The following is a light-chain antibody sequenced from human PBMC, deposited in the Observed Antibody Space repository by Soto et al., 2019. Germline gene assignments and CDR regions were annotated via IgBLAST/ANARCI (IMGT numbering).Light chain of an antibody. Sequence: EIVMTQSPATLSVSPGERATLFCRTSQSVTSNLAWYQQKPGQAPRLLIYGASTRATGIAARFSGNGSGTEFTLTISSLQSEDFAVYYCQQYNNWPPTFGGGTKVEI. CDR1: QSVTSN. CDR3: QQYNNWPPT. CDR2: GAS. J-gene: IGKJ4*01. V-gene: IGKV3D-15*01.